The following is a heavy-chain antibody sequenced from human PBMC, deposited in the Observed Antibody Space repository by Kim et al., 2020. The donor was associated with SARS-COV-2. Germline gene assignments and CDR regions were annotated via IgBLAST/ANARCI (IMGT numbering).Heavy chain of an antibody. J-gene: IGHJ3*02. CDR3: AKEEETTGGAFDI. Sequence: YADSGKGRFTISRDNSKNTLYLQMNSLRAEDTAVYYCAKEEETTGGAFDIWGQGTMVTVSS. D-gene: IGHD1-1*01. V-gene: IGHV3-30*02.